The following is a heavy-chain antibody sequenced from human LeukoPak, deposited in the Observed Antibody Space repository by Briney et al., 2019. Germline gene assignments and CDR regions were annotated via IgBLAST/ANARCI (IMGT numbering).Heavy chain of an antibody. CDR3: VKGDWLDN. V-gene: IGHV3-9*01. J-gene: IGHJ5*02. Sequence: PGGSLRLSCSASGFIFENFGMHWVRQAPGKGLEWVSGINWNSGNIIYADSAKGRFTISRDNAEKSIYLQMNSLRIEATALYYCVKGDWLDNWGQGTLVTVSS. CDR2: INWNSGNI. CDR1: GFIFENFG. D-gene: IGHD1-26*01.